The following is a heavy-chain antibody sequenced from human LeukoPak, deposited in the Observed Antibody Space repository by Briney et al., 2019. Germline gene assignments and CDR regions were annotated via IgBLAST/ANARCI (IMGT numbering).Heavy chain of an antibody. V-gene: IGHV3-21*01. Sequence: GGSLRLSCAASGFTFSSYSMNWVRQAPGKGLEWVSSISRSSSYIYYADSVKGRFTISRDNAKNSLYLQMNSLRAEDTAVYYCAGDTAMAPRVDYWGQGTLVTVSS. D-gene: IGHD5-18*01. CDR1: GFTFSSYS. J-gene: IGHJ4*02. CDR2: ISRSSSYI. CDR3: AGDTAMAPRVDY.